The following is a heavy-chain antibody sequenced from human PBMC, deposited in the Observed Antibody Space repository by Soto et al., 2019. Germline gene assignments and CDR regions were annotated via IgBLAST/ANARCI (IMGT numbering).Heavy chain of an antibody. V-gene: IGHV4-39*01. D-gene: IGHD3-10*01. CDR2: IYYSGST. Sequence: SSETLSLTCTVSGGSISSSSYYWGWIRQPPGKGLEWIGSIYYSGSTYYNPSLKSRVTISVDTSKNQFSLKLSSVTAADTAVYYCASHYYGSGSYYVGTFDYWGQGTLVTVYS. CDR1: GGSISSSSYY. J-gene: IGHJ4*02. CDR3: ASHYYGSGSYYVGTFDY.